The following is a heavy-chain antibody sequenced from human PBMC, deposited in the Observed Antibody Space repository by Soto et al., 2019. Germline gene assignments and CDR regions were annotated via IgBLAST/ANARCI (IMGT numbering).Heavy chain of an antibody. Sequence: GGSLRLSCSASGFTFSNAWINWVRQTPGRGLEWVGRVKSKNDGGTTDFAAPVKGRFAISRDDSKNMVYLEMNSLQTEDTAMYYCTTGSSITTITFYFDYWGHGTLVTISS. J-gene: IGHJ4*01. V-gene: IGHV3-15*07. CDR1: GFTFSNAW. CDR2: VKSKNDGGTT. D-gene: IGHD3-22*01. CDR3: TTGSSITTITFYFDY.